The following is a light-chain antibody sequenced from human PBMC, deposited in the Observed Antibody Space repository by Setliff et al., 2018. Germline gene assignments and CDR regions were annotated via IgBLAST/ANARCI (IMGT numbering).Light chain of an antibody. CDR1: SNDVGAYNH. Sequence: QSVLTQPASVSGSPGQSIAISCTGTSNDVGAYNHVSWYQHHPGKAPKLIIYEVNNRPSGVSDRFSGSKSGNTASLTISGLQAEDEADYYCHSHTSTTTRVFGSGTKGTVL. J-gene: IGLJ1*01. CDR2: EVN. CDR3: HSHTSTTTRV. V-gene: IGLV2-14*01.